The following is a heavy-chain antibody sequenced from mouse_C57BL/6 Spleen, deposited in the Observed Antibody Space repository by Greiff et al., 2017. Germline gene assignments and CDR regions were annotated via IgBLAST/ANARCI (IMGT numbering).Heavy chain of an antibody. D-gene: IGHD2-1*01. CDR3: ARREGNYDY. CDR2: IYPRSGNT. V-gene: IGHV1-81*01. Sequence: QVQLQQSGAELARPGASVKLSCKASGYTFTSYGISWVKQRPGQGLEWIGEIYPRSGNTYYNEKFKGKATLTADKSSSTAYMELRSLTSEDSAVYFCARREGNYDYWGQGTTLTVSS. J-gene: IGHJ2*01. CDR1: GYTFTSYG.